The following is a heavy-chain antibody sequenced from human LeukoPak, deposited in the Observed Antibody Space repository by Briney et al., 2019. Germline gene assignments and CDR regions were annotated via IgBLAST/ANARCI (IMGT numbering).Heavy chain of an antibody. J-gene: IGHJ3*02. CDR1: GYSISSGYY. Sequence: PSETLSLTCTVSGYSISSGYYWGWIRQPPGKGLEWIGYIYYSGSTYYNPSLKSRVTISVDTSKNQFSLKLSSVTAADTAVYYCARRQDSGAFDIWGQGTMVTVSS. CDR2: IYYSGST. D-gene: IGHD3-10*01. V-gene: IGHV4-38-2*02. CDR3: ARRQDSGAFDI.